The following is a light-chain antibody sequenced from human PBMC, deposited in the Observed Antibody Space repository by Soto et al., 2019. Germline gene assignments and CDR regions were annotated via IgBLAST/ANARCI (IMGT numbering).Light chain of an antibody. J-gene: IGKJ5*01. V-gene: IGKV3-11*01. CDR3: QQRSNRPLT. CDR2: NTS. CDR1: QRVSSY. Sequence: EIVLTQSPATLSLSPGERATLSCRASQRVSSYVAWYQQKPGQAPRLLSYNTSIRARGSPARFSGSGSGTDFTLTISSLDPEDSAVYYCQQRSNRPLTFGQGTRLEIK.